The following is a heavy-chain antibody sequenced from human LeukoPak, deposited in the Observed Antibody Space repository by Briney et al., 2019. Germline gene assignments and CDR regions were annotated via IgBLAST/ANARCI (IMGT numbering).Heavy chain of an antibody. CDR3: ASLPWPSSGGGY. V-gene: IGHV1-69*13. Sequence: GASVKVPCKASGGTFSSYAISWVRQAPGQGLEWMGGIIPIFGTANYAQKFQGRVTITADESTSTAYMELSSLRSEDTAVYYCASLPWPSSGGGYWGQGTLVTVSS. CDR2: IIPIFGTA. CDR1: GGTFSSYA. J-gene: IGHJ4*02. D-gene: IGHD6-19*01.